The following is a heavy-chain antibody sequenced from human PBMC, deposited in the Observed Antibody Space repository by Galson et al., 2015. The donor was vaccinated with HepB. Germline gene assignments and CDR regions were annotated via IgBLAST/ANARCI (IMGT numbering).Heavy chain of an antibody. D-gene: IGHD6-19*01. CDR2: IHNTGNT. Sequence: SLRLSCAVSGFTVSSNYMTWVRQAPGKGLEWVSVIHNTGNTYYADSVKGRFTISRDNAKNSLYLQMNSLRAEDTAVYYCARDLGIAVAGDPWYFDYWGQGTLVTVSS. V-gene: IGHV3-53*01. CDR3: ARDLGIAVAGDPWYFDY. CDR1: GFTVSSNY. J-gene: IGHJ4*02.